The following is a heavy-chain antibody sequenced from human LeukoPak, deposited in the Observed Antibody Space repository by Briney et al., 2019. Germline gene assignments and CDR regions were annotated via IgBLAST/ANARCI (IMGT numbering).Heavy chain of an antibody. Sequence: GGSLRLSCAASGFTFSDYYMSWIRQAPGKGLEWVSYISSSGSTIYYADSVKGRFTISRDNAKNSLYLQMNSLRAEDTAVYYCAREGRYSSDWRATYYFDYWGQGTLVTVSS. J-gene: IGHJ4*02. V-gene: IGHV3-11*01. CDR3: AREGRYSSDWRATYYFDY. CDR1: GFTFSDYY. D-gene: IGHD6-19*01. CDR2: ISSSGSTI.